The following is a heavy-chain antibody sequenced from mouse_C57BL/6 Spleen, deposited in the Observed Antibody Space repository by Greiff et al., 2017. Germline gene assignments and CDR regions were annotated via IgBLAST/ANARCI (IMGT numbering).Heavy chain of an antibody. J-gene: IGHJ1*03. CDR2: ISYDGSN. CDR3: ARDYYGSREDWYFDV. CDR1: GYSITSGYY. V-gene: IGHV3-6*01. D-gene: IGHD1-1*01. Sequence: EVKVEESGPGLVKPSQSLSLTCSVTGYSITSGYYWNWIRQFPGNKLEWMGYISYDGSNNYNPSLKNRISITRDTSKNQFFLKLNSVTTEDTATYYCARDYYGSREDWYFDVWGTGTTVTVSS.